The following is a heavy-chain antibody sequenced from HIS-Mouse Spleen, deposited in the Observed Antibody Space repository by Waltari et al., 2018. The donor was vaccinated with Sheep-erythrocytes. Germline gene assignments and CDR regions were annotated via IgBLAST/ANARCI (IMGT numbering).Heavy chain of an antibody. D-gene: IGHD6-19*01. CDR3: ARGPGIAVAGTRFDY. CDR2: INPNSGGT. V-gene: IGHV1-2*02. Sequence: QVQLVQSGAEVKKPGASVKVSCKASGYTFTGYYMHWVRQAPGQGLEWMGWINPNSGGTNYAQKFQGRVTMTRDTSISTAYKELSRLRSDDTAVYYCARGPGIAVAGTRFDYWGQGTLVTVSS. CDR1: GYTFTGYY. J-gene: IGHJ4*02.